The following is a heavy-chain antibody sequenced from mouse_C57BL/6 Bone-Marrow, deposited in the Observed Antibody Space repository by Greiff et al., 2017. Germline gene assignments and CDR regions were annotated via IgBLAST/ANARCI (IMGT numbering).Heavy chain of an antibody. CDR1: GYSFTDYN. J-gene: IGHJ4*01. CDR3: ARGYDYDYAMDY. Sequence: LQESGPELVKPGASVKISCKASGYSFTDYNMNWVKQSNGKSLEWIGVINPNYGTTSSNPKFKGKATLTVDQSSSTAYMQLNSLTSEDSAVYYCARGYDYDYAMDYWGQGTSVTVSS. CDR2: INPNYGTT. D-gene: IGHD2-4*01. V-gene: IGHV1-39*01.